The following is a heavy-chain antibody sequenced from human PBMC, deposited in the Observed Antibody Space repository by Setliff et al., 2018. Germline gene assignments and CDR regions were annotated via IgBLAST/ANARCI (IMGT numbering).Heavy chain of an antibody. CDR1: GLTFSHAW. V-gene: IGHV3-15*01. CDR3: TSAKLERRTGHHYYMDV. D-gene: IGHD1-1*01. J-gene: IGHJ6*03. Sequence: GGSLRLSCEASGLTFSHAWMTWVRQSPGKGLEWVGRIRSRNDGGTTDYAAPVKGRFTFSRDDSKNTLYLQMNNLKTEDTATYYCTSAKLERRTGHHYYMDVWGKGTTVTVSS. CDR2: IRSRNDGGTT.